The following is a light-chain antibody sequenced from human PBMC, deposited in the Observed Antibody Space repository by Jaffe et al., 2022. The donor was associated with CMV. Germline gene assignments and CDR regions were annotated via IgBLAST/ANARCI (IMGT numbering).Light chain of an antibody. CDR2: RND. Sequence: SVLTQPPSASGTPGQRVTISCSGSSSNIGKNYVYWYQQVPGAAPKLLIYRNDQRPSGVPDRFSGSKSGTSASLAISGLRSEDETDYYCASWDDNLSVVFGGGTKVTVL. J-gene: IGLJ2*01. CDR3: ASWDDNLSVV. CDR1: SSNIGKNY. V-gene: IGLV1-47*01.